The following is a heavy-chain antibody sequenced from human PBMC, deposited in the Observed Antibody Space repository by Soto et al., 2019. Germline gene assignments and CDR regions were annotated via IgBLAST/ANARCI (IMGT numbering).Heavy chain of an antibody. CDR1: GGSISSNNYY. CDR2: IYYSGST. D-gene: IGHD2-2*01. CDR3: ARRPSGYQLAY. V-gene: IGHV4-39*01. J-gene: IGHJ4*02. Sequence: QLQLQESGPGLVKPSETLSLTCTVSGGSISSNNYYWGWIRQPAGKGLEWIGSIYYSGSTYYNPSLKSRVTISADTSKNQFSLKLSSVTAADTAVYYCARRPSGYQLAYWGQGTPVTVSS.